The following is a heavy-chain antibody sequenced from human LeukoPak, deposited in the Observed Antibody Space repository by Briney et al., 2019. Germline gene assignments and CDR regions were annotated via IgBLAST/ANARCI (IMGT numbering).Heavy chain of an antibody. V-gene: IGHV1-18*01. Sequence: GASVKVSCKASGGTFSSYAISWVRQAPGQGLEWMGWISAYNGNTNYAQKLQGRVTMTTDTSTSTAYMELRSLRSDDTAVYYCARESSASGDCQYWGQGTLVTVSS. CDR2: ISAYNGNT. J-gene: IGHJ4*02. CDR3: ARESSASGDCQY. D-gene: IGHD2-21*02. CDR1: GGTFSSYA.